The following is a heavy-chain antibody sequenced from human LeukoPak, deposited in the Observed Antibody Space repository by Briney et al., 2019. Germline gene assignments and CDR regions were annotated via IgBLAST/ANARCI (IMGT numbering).Heavy chain of an antibody. D-gene: IGHD3-16*01. Sequence: GGSLRLSCAASGFTFSNYGMSWVRQAPGKGLEWVSVTSGSGENSYYADSVKGRFTISRDNFKNTLYLQMNSLRAEDTAVYYCAKDDNYIRFLSWGQGTLVTVSS. CDR2: TSGSGENS. CDR1: GFTFSNYG. J-gene: IGHJ5*02. CDR3: AKDDNYIRFLS. V-gene: IGHV3-23*01.